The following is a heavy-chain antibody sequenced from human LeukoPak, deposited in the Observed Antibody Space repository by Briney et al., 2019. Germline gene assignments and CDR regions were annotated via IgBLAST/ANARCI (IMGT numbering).Heavy chain of an antibody. CDR1: GYTFASFH. J-gene: IGHJ4*02. V-gene: IGHV1-46*01. D-gene: IGHD3-10*01. CDR2: INPSGGST. Sequence: GASVKVSCKAFGYTFASFHMHWLRQAPGQGLEWMGIINPSGGSTSYAQKFQGRVTMTRDTSTSTVYMELSSLGSEDTAVYYCARDDALRGASDYWGQGTLVTVPS. CDR3: ARDDALRGASDY.